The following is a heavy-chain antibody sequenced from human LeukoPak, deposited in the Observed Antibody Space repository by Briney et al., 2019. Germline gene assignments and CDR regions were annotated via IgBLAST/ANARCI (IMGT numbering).Heavy chain of an antibody. D-gene: IGHD1-1*01. J-gene: IGHJ5*02. CDR1: GGSISSSSYY. CDR2: AYHSGIT. V-gene: IGHV4-61*05. CDR3: ARHGGTFDP. Sequence: SETLSLTCTVSGGSISSSSYYWGWIRQPPGKGLEWIGYAYHSGITNYNPSLKSRVTISVDTSESQFSLRLSSVTAADTAIYYCARHGGTFDPWGQGILVTVSS.